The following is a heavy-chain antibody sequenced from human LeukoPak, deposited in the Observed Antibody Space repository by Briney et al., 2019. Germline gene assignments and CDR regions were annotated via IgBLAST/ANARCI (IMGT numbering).Heavy chain of an antibody. CDR1: GFTFSSYA. Sequence: GSLRLSCAASGFTFSSYAMSWVRQAPGKGLEWIGYIYYSGSTNYNPSLKSRVTISVDTSKNQFSLKLSSVTAADTAVYYCARHGGGSYHRNYFDYWGQGTLVTVSS. D-gene: IGHD1-26*01. V-gene: IGHV4-59*08. CDR2: IYYSGST. CDR3: ARHGGGSYHRNYFDY. J-gene: IGHJ4*02.